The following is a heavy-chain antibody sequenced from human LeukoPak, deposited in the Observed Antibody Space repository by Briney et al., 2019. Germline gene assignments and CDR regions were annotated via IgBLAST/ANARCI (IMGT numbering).Heavy chain of an antibody. CDR1: GFTFSSYS. CDR3: ARGEDIVVVVAATGPDY. J-gene: IGHJ4*02. D-gene: IGHD2-15*01. V-gene: IGHV3-21*01. CDR2: ISSSSSYI. Sequence: SGGSLRLSCAASGFTFSSYSMNWVRQAPGKGLEWVSSISSSSSYIYYADSVKGRFTISRDNAKNSLYLQMNSLRAEDTAVYYCARGEDIVVVVAATGPDYWGQGTLVTVSS.